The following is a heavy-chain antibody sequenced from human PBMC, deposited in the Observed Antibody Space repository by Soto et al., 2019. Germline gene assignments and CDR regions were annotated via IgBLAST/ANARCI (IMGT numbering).Heavy chain of an antibody. V-gene: IGHV3-21*01. CDR3: ARDSGYSSSWPNWFDP. Sequence: GGSLRLSCAASGFTFSSYSMNWVRQAPGKGLEWVSSISSSSYIYYADSVKGRFTISRDNAKNSLYLQMNSLRAEDTAVYYCARDSGYSSSWPNWFDPWGQGTLVTVSS. D-gene: IGHD6-13*01. CDR2: ISSSSYI. J-gene: IGHJ5*02. CDR1: GFTFSSYS.